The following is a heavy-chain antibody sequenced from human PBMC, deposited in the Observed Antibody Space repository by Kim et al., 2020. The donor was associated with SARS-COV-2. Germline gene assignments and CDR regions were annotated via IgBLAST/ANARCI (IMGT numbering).Heavy chain of an antibody. J-gene: IGHJ4*02. D-gene: IGHD6-6*01. Sequence: GGSLRLSCAASGFTFNNYGMHWVRQAPGKGLEWVAVISYDGSNKYYADFVKGRFTISRDNSKNKLYLQMSSLRAEDTAVYYCARDLAPRAPESTFEYWGQGTLVTVSS. V-gene: IGHV3-33*08. CDR2: ISYDGSNK. CDR1: GFTFNNYG. CDR3: ARDLAPRAPESTFEY.